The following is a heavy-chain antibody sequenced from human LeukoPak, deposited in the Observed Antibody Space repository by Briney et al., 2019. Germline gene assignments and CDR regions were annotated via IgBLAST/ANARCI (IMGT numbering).Heavy chain of an antibody. CDR2: INHSGST. J-gene: IGHJ4*02. Sequence: PSETLSFTCAVSGGSLSGYYWTWIRQPPGKGLEWIGEINHSGSTNYNPSLKSRVTISVDTSKNQFSLKLSSVTAADTAVYYCARHDYGDYSADYWGQGTLVTVSS. CDR3: ARHDYGDYSADY. CDR1: GGSLSGYY. V-gene: IGHV4-34*01. D-gene: IGHD4-17*01.